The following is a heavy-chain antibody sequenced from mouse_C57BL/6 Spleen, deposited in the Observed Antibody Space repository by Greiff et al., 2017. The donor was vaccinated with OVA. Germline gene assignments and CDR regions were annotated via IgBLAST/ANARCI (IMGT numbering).Heavy chain of an antibody. CDR1: GYTFTSYW. V-gene: IGHV1-69*01. J-gene: IGHJ2*01. D-gene: IGHD1-1*01. CDR3: ARVVITTVKGVFDY. CDR2: IDPSDSYT. Sequence: QVHVKQPGAELVMPGASVKLSCKASGYTFTSYWMHWVKQRPGQGLEWIGEIDPSDSYTNYNQKFKGKSTLTVDKSSSTAYMQLSSLTSEDSAVYYCARVVITTVKGVFDYWGKGTTLTVSS.